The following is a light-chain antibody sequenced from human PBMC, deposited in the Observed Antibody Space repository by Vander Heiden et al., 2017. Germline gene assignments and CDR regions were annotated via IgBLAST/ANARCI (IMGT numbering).Light chain of an antibody. CDR1: QSVSSN. CDR3: QQENYWPPRT. J-gene: IGKJ1*01. CDR2: GAS. Sequence: EIVMTQSPATLSVSPGERATLSCRASQSVSSNLAWYQQKPGQAPRLLIYGASTRATGIPARFSGSGYGTEFTLTISSRQSEDFAVYYCQQENYWPPRTFGPGTKVEIK. V-gene: IGKV3-15*01.